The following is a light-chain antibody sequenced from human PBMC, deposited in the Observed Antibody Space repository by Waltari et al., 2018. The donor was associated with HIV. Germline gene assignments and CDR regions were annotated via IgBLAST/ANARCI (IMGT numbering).Light chain of an antibody. CDR1: NIGTKG. CDR3: QVWDSSSDCV. J-gene: IGLJ2*01. V-gene: IGLV3-21*02. CDR2: DDS. Sequence: SYVVTQPPSVSVAPGQTARLACGKNNIGTKGVHWYQQKPGQAPVLVVYDDSDRPSGIPERFSGSKSGNTATLIISRVEAGDEADYYCQVWDSSSDCVFGGGTRLTVL.